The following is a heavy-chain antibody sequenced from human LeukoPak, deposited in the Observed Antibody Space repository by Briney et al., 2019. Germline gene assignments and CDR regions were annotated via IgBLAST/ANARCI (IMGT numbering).Heavy chain of an antibody. V-gene: IGHV4-38-2*02. Sequence: SETLSLTCTVSGYSIRNGYYWGWIRQPPGKGLEWIGTIYHSGNSYYNPSLKSRVTISVDTSKNQFSLKLSSVTAADTAVYSCARDDLYYSYNMDVCGQGTTVTVSS. CDR2: IYHSGNS. CDR1: GYSIRNGYY. J-gene: IGHJ6*02. CDR3: ARDDLYYSYNMDV.